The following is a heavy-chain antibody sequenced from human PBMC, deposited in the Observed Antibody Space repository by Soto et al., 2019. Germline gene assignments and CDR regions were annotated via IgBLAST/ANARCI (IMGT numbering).Heavy chain of an antibody. Sequence: SETLSLTCTVSGGSISSYYWSWIRQPPGKGLEWIGYIYYSGSTNYNPSLKSRVTISVDTSKNQFSLKLSSVTAADTAVYYCARAKGGGIQLWLRVGYYFDYWGQGTLVTVSS. CDR1: GGSISSYY. CDR3: ARAKGGGIQLWLRVGYYFDY. J-gene: IGHJ4*02. CDR2: IYYSGST. V-gene: IGHV4-59*01. D-gene: IGHD5-18*01.